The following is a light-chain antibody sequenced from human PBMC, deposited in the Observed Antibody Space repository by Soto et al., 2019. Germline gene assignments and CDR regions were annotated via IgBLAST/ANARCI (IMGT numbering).Light chain of an antibody. V-gene: IGLV3-21*02. J-gene: IGLJ3*02. CDR1: NIGSIS. CDR2: DDR. CDR3: QVWDCTNGHPV. Sequence: SYELTQPPSVSVSPGQTARITCGGNNIGSISVHWYQQRPGQAPVLLVYDDRDRPSGIAERFCGSNSGNTATLTISRVEAGYEADCSCQVWDCTNGHPVFGGGTKLTVL.